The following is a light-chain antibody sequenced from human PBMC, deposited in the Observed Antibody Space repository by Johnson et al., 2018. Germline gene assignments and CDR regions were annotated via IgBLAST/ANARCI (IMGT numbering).Light chain of an antibody. J-gene: IGLJ1*01. V-gene: IGLV1-51*02. CDR1: SSNIGNNY. CDR3: GTWESSLIAGHV. Sequence: QSVLTQPPSVSAAPGQKVTISCSGSSSNIGNNYVSWYQQLPGTAPKLLIYENNKRPSGIPDRFSGSKSGTSATLGITGLQTGDEADYYFGTWESSLIAGHVFGTGTKVTVL. CDR2: ENN.